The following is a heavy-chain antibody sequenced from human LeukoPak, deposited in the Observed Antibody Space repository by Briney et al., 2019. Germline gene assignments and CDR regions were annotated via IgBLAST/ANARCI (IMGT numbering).Heavy chain of an antibody. J-gene: IGHJ4*02. CDR3: ANLVGATKQNFDY. Sequence: GGSLRLSCAASGFTFSSYAMSWVRQAPGKGLEWVSAISGSGGSTYYADSVKGRFTISRDNSKNTLYLQMNSLRAEDTAVYYCANLVGATKQNFDYGGQGTLVTVSS. V-gene: IGHV3-23*01. CDR1: GFTFSSYA. D-gene: IGHD1-26*01. CDR2: ISGSGGST.